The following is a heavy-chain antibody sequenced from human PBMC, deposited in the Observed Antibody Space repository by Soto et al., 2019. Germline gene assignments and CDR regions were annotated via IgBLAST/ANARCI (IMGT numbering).Heavy chain of an antibody. CDR3: AKELAVEAVGGTRGFDT. V-gene: IGHV3-23*01. Sequence: EVQLLESGGGLVQPGGSLRLSCAASGFTFSSYAMSWVRQAPGKGLEWVSAISGSGGSTYYADSVKGRFTISRDNSKNTLYLQMNGLRAAETAVYYCAKELAVEAVGGTRGFDTWGQGNLVTVSS. J-gene: IGHJ5*02. CDR1: GFTFSSYA. D-gene: IGHD6-19*01. CDR2: ISGSGGST.